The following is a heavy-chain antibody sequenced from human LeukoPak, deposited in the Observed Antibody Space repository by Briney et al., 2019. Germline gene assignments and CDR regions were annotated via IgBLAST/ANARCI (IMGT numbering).Heavy chain of an antibody. V-gene: IGHV3-7*01. Sequence: GGSLRLSCAASGFTFSSYWMSWVRQAPGKGLEWVANIKQDGSEKYYVDSVKGRFTISRDNAKNSLYLQMNSLRAEDTAVYYFARGTAYYYYYYMDVWGKGTTVTVSS. CDR1: GFTFSSYW. CDR2: IKQDGSEK. CDR3: ARGTAYYYYYYMDV. D-gene: IGHD1-14*01. J-gene: IGHJ6*03.